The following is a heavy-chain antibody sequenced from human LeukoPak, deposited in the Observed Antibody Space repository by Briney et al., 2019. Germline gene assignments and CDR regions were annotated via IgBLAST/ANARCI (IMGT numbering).Heavy chain of an antibody. CDR1: GGSISSGSYY. V-gene: IGHV4-61*02. D-gene: IGHD1-26*01. CDR2: IYTSGST. Sequence: PSQTLSLTCTVSGGSISSGSYYWSWIRQPAGKGLEWIGRIYTSGSTNYNPSLKSRVTISVDTSKNQFSLKLSSVTAADTAVYYCARDRWGYSGSYYPQWGQGTLVTVSS. J-gene: IGHJ4*02. CDR3: ARDRWGYSGSYYPQ.